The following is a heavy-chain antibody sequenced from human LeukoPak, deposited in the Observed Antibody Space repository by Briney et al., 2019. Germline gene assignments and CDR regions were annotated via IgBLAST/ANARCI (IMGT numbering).Heavy chain of an antibody. Sequence: SETLSLTCTVSGDSISTSNSYWGWIRQPPGKGLEWIGSIYYSGNTYYNASLKGRVTISVDTSKNQFSLKLSSVTAADTAVYYCARVVITLYYFDYWGQGTLVTVSS. CDR3: ARVVITLYYFDY. J-gene: IGHJ4*02. V-gene: IGHV4-39*07. CDR2: IYYSGNT. D-gene: IGHD3-22*01. CDR1: GDSISTSNSY.